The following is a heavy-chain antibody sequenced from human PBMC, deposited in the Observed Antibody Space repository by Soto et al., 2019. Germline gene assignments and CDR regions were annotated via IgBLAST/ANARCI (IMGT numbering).Heavy chain of an antibody. D-gene: IGHD3-22*01. CDR2: IYPGDSDT. V-gene: IGHV5-51*01. Sequence: PGESLKISCKGSGYRFTSYWIGWVRQMPGKGLEWMGIIYPGDSDTRYSPSFQGQVTISADKSISTAYLQWSSLKASDTAMYYCARHIGYYDSSGYSYYYGMDVWGQGTTVTVSS. CDR1: GYRFTSYW. J-gene: IGHJ6*02. CDR3: ARHIGYYDSSGYSYYYGMDV.